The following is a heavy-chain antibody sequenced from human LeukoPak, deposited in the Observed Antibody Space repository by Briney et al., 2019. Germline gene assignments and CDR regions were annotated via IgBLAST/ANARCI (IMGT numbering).Heavy chain of an antibody. CDR2: INPNSGGT. J-gene: IGHJ3*02. D-gene: IGHD6-19*01. Sequence: GASVKVSCKASGYTFTGYYMHWVRQAPGQGLEWMGWINPNSGGTNYAQKFQGRVTMTRDTSISTAYMELSRLRSDDTAVYYCARGGQWLTQEGFDAFDIWGQGTMVTVSS. V-gene: IGHV1-2*02. CDR1: GYTFTGYY. CDR3: ARGGQWLTQEGFDAFDI.